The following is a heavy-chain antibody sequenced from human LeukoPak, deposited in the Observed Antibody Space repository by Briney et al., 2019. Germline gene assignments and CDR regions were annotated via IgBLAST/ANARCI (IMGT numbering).Heavy chain of an antibody. Sequence: ASVKVSCKASGYTFTDFYMHWVRQAPGQGREWLGWMNPKTGETRYGHNFQGRVTMTRDTSITTAYMELSSLRSDDTAVYYCAREAGDNSYNVWGQGTMVTVS. CDR1: GYTFTDFY. CDR3: AREAGDNSYNV. CDR2: MNPKTGET. V-gene: IGHV1-2*02. D-gene: IGHD2-21*01. J-gene: IGHJ3*01.